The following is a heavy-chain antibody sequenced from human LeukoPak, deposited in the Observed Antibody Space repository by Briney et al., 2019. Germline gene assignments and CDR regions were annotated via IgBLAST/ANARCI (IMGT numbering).Heavy chain of an antibody. CDR1: GFSVSNNY. J-gene: IGHJ5*02. D-gene: IGHD1-26*01. Sequence: GGSLRLSCAASGFSVSNNYMTWVRQAPGKGLAWVSVIYSGGQTYYAGSVKGRFTISRDNSMNTLYLQMSSLRADDTAVYYCARGRVGAAWGQGTLVTVSS. CDR2: IYSGGQT. V-gene: IGHV3-66*01. CDR3: ARGRVGAA.